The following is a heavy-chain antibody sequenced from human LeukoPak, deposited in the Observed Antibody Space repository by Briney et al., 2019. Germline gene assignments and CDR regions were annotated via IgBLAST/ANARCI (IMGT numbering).Heavy chain of an antibody. Sequence: GGSLRLSCAASGFTFSNYGMHWIRQAPGKGLEWVAFVRYDESTKFYADSVKGRFTISRDNSKTTLYLQMNSLRAEDTAVYYCAKDVPAAYFDYWGQGTLVTVSS. CDR3: AKDVPAAYFDY. CDR1: GFTFSNYG. J-gene: IGHJ4*02. D-gene: IGHD2-2*01. V-gene: IGHV3-30*02. CDR2: VRYDESTK.